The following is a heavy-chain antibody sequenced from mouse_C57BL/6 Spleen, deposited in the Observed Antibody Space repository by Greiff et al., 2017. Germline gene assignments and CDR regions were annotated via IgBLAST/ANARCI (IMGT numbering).Heavy chain of an antibody. CDR1: GFNIKDYY. Sequence: EVQLVESGAELVRPGASVKLSCTASGFNIKDYYMHWVKQRPEQGLEWIGRIDPEDGDTEYAPKFQGKATMTADTSSNPAYLQLSSLTSEDTAVYYCTTRGNYPGDYWGQGTTLTVSS. CDR2: IDPEDGDT. CDR3: TTRGNYPGDY. D-gene: IGHD2-1*01. V-gene: IGHV14-1*01. J-gene: IGHJ2*01.